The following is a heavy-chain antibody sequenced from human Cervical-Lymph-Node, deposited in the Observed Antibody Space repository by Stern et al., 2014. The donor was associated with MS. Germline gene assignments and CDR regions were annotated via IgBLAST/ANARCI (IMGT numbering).Heavy chain of an antibody. CDR2: ILPIFDTP. CDR3: ARDRTSGYCTNGVCFVI. CDR1: GDTFSSYA. D-gene: IGHD2-8*01. J-gene: IGHJ3*02. V-gene: IGHV1-69*01. Sequence: VQLVESGAGVEKPGSSVKVSCKTFGDTFSSYAISWVRQAPGQGLEWMGGILPIFDTPNYEQTFQGSVTITADPSTSTAYMQLSSLRSEDTAVYYCARDRTSGYCTNGVCFVIWGQGTMVTVSS.